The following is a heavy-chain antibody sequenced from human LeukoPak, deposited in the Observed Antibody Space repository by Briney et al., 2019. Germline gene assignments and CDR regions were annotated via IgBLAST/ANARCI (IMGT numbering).Heavy chain of an antibody. CDR2: TYYRSKWYN. J-gene: IGHJ6*03. CDR3: AGEGGYDNYYYYYMDV. V-gene: IGHV6-1*01. Sequence: SQTLSLTCAISGDSVSSNSAAWNWIRQSPSRGLEWLGRTYYRSKWYNDYAVSVKSRITINPDTSKNQFSLQLNSVTPEDAAVYYCAGEGGYDNYYYYYMDVWGKGTTVTVSS. CDR1: GDSVSSNSAA. D-gene: IGHD5-12*01.